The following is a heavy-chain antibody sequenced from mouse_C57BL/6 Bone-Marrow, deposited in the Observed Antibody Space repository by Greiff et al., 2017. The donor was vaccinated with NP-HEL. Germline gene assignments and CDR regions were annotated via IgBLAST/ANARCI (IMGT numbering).Heavy chain of an antibody. Sequence: QVQLKQSGAELVKPGASVKLSCKASGYTFTSYWMHWVKQRPGQGLEWIGMIHPNSGSTNYNEKFKSTATLTVDKSSSTAYMQLSSLTSEDSAVYYCARSGYYGSFYAMDYWGQGTSVTVSS. CDR3: ARSGYYGSFYAMDY. V-gene: IGHV1-64*01. J-gene: IGHJ4*01. CDR1: GYTFTSYW. D-gene: IGHD1-1*01. CDR2: IHPNSGST.